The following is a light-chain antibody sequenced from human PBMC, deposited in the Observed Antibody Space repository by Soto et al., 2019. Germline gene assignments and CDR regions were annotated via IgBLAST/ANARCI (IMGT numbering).Light chain of an antibody. J-gene: IGLJ2*01. Sequence: QSVLTQPPSASGSPGQSVTISCTGTSSDVGGYNCVSWYQQHPGKAPQLMIYEVTKRPSGVPDRFSGSKSGNTASLTVSGLQAEDEADYYCSSYAGSNTVLLGGGTKLTVL. CDR3: SSYAGSNTVL. CDR2: EVT. CDR1: SSDVGGYNC. V-gene: IGLV2-8*01.